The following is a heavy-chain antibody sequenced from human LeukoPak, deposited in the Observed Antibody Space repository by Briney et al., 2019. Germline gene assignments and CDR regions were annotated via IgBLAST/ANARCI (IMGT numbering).Heavy chain of an antibody. Sequence: GESLKISCKGSGYSFTSYWISWVRQMPGKSLEWMGRIDPSDSYTNYSPSFQGHVTISADKSISTAYLQWSSLKASDTAMYYCTRLGDYGDYASDYWGQGTLVTVSS. V-gene: IGHV5-10-1*01. CDR2: IDPSDSYT. D-gene: IGHD4-17*01. CDR1: GYSFTSYW. J-gene: IGHJ4*02. CDR3: TRLGDYGDYASDY.